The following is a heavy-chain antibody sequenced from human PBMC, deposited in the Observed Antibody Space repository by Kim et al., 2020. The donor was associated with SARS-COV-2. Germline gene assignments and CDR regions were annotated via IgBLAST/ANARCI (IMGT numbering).Heavy chain of an antibody. CDR1: GYTFTSYG. Sequence: ASVKVFCKASGYTFTSYGISWVRQAPGQGLVWIGWISAYNVNTNYAQKLQGRVTMTTDTSTSTAYMELRSLRSDDTAVYYCARAPMTTVTTWRGGMDVWGQGTTVTVSS. D-gene: IGHD4-4*01. V-gene: IGHV1-18*01. J-gene: IGHJ6*02. CDR3: ARAPMTTVTTWRGGMDV. CDR2: ISAYNVNT.